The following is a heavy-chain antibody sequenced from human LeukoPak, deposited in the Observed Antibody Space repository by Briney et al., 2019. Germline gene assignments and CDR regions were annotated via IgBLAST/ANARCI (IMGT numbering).Heavy chain of an antibody. Sequence: GGSLRLSCAASGFTFSSYAMSWVRQAPGKGLEWVSAISGSGGSTYYADSVKGRFTISRDNAKNSLYLQMNSLRAEDTAVYYCARGTGIAAAGFDPWGQGTLVTVSS. CDR2: ISGSGGST. J-gene: IGHJ5*02. CDR1: GFTFSSYA. V-gene: IGHV3-23*01. CDR3: ARGTGIAAAGFDP. D-gene: IGHD6-13*01.